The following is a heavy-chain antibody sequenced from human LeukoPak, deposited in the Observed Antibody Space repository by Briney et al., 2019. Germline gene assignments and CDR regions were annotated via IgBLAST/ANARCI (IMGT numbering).Heavy chain of an antibody. V-gene: IGHV3-11*01. J-gene: IGHJ6*04. D-gene: IGHD5-12*01. CDR2: ISSGFINI. CDR3: ARGSADYSWYMDV. Sequence: PGGSLRLSCAASGFTFSDSYMSWIRQAPGKGLEWISHISSGFINIYYADSVKGRFTISRDNAKNSLYLQMNSLRAEDTAVYYCARGSADYSWYMDVWGKGTTVTVSS. CDR1: GFTFSDSY.